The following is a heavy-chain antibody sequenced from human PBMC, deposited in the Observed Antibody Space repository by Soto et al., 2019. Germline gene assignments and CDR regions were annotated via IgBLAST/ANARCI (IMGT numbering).Heavy chain of an antibody. CDR3: ARSHGSGSYDTFYYYYYGMDV. V-gene: IGHV1-69*06. J-gene: IGHJ6*02. D-gene: IGHD3-10*01. Sequence: SVKVSCKASGGTFSSYAISWVRQAPGQGLEWMGGVIPIFGTANYAQKFQGRVTITADKSTSTAYMELSSLRSEDTAVYYCARSHGSGSYDTFYYYYYGMDVWGQGTTVTVSS. CDR1: GGTFSSYA. CDR2: VIPIFGTA.